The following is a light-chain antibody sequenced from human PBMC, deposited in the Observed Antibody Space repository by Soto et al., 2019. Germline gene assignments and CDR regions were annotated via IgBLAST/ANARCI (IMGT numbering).Light chain of an antibody. CDR2: GAS. V-gene: IGKV3-20*01. CDR1: QSVSSSY. CDR3: QQYGSSRWT. Sequence: EIVLTQSPGTLSLSPGERATLSCRASQSVSSSYLAWYQQKPGQAPRLLIYGASSRATGIPVRFSGSGSGTDFNLNISRLEPEDFAVYYCQQYGSSRWTFGQGTKVQIK. J-gene: IGKJ1*01.